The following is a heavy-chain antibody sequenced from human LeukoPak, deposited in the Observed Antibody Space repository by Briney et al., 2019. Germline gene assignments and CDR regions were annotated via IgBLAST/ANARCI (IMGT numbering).Heavy chain of an antibody. V-gene: IGHV5-51*01. J-gene: IGHJ4*02. D-gene: IGHD2-15*01. CDR3: ARARYCSGGNCYAEY. CDR2: IYPGDSDT. CDR1: GYTFTTYW. Sequence: GESLKISCKGSGYTFTTYWIGWVRQMLGKGLEWMGIIYPGDSDTRYSPSFQGQVTISADRSISTAYLQWSSLKASDTAMYYCARARYCSGGNCYAEYWGQGTLVTVSS.